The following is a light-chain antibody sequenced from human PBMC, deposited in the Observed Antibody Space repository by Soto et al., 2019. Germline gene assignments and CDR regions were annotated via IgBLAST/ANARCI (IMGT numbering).Light chain of an antibody. CDR2: EVS. CDR1: SNDVGGYDY. CDR3: NSYTSSSTLV. Sequence: QSVLTQPASVSGSPGQSITIYCSGTSNDVGGYDYVSWYQQHPGKAPKLVIYEVSNRPSWVSNRFSGSKSGNTASLTISGLQPEDEADYYCNSYTSSSTLVFGGGTKVTVL. J-gene: IGLJ2*01. V-gene: IGLV2-14*01.